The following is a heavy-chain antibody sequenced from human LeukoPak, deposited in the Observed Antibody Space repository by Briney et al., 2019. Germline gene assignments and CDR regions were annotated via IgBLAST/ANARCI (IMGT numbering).Heavy chain of an antibody. CDR2: IRRKTDGETT. J-gene: IGHJ4*02. D-gene: IGHD2-21*01. Sequence: NPGRSLRLSCAASGFTFSSYGMHWVRQAPGKGLEWVGRIRRKTDGETTDHAAPVKGRFTISRDDSKNTLYLQMNSLKTEDTAVYYCVTDLVIKGYFDYWGQGALVTVSS. CDR3: VTDLVIKGYFDY. CDR1: GFTFSSYG. V-gene: IGHV3-15*01.